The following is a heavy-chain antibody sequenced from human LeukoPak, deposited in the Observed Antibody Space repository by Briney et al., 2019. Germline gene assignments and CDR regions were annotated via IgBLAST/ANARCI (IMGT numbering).Heavy chain of an antibody. CDR2: MNPNSGNT. V-gene: IGHV1-8*01. CDR1: GYTFTSYD. D-gene: IGHD2-8*01. CDR3: AREGLGYCTNGVCPTNYYYMDV. Sequence: ASVKVSCKASGYTFTSYDINWVRQATGQGLEWMGWMNPNSGNTGYAQKFQGRVTITRNTSISTAYMELSSLRSEDTAVYYCAREGLGYCTNGVCPTNYYYMDVWGKGTXVTVS. J-gene: IGHJ6*03.